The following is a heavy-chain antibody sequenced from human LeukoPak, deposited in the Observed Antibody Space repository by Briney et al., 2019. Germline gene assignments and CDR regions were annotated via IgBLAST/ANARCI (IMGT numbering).Heavy chain of an antibody. CDR2: IHTSGST. V-gene: IGHV4-61*02. J-gene: IGHJ2*01. CDR1: GGSISSGSYY. CDR3: ARPRDILSGYEYFDL. Sequence: PSQTLSLTCTVSGGSISSGSYYWSWIRQPAGKGLEWIGRIHTSGSTNYNPSLKSRVTISVDTSQNQFSLKLRSVTAADTAVYYCARPRDILSGYEYFDLWGRGTLVTVSS. D-gene: IGHD3-9*01.